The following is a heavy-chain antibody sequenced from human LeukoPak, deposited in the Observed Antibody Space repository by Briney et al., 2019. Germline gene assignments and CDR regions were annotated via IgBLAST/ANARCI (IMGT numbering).Heavy chain of an antibody. Sequence: PGGSLRLSCAASGFTFSSYAMTWVRQAPGKGLEWVSAISGSGGSTYYADSVKGRFTISRDNSRNTLYLQMNSLRAEDTAVYYCAKDRQYSSGWYWVDWGQGTLVTVSS. CDR1: GFTFSSYA. CDR3: AKDRQYSSGWYWVD. CDR2: ISGSGGST. J-gene: IGHJ4*02. V-gene: IGHV3-23*01. D-gene: IGHD6-19*01.